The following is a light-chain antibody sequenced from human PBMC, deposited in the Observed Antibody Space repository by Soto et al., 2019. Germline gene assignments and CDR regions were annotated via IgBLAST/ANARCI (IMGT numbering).Light chain of an antibody. CDR2: AAS. V-gene: IGKV1-12*01. CDR3: QHADSFPIIT. Sequence: DIQMTQSPSTLPASVGDSVTITCRADQSISTWLAWYQQKPWKAPKLLIYAASSLQSGVPSRFSGSGSGTDFTLTISSLQPEDFATYYCQHADSFPIITFGQGTRLDIK. CDR1: QSISTW. J-gene: IGKJ5*01.